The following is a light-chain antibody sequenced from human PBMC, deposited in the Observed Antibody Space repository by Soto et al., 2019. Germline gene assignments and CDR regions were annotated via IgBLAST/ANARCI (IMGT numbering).Light chain of an antibody. J-gene: IGKJ5*01. CDR3: QQHGISHIT. Sequence: EIVLTQSPGTLSLSPGERATLSCRASQSVSSSYLAWYQQKPGQAPRLLIDGASNRATGIPARFSGSGPGTDFTLTITRLEPDDSAVYYCQQHGISHITFGQGTRLEIK. V-gene: IGKV3-20*01. CDR2: GAS. CDR1: QSVSSSY.